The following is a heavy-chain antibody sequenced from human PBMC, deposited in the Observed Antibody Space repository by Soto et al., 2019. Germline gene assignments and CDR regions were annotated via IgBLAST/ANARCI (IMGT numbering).Heavy chain of an antibody. J-gene: IGHJ4*02. D-gene: IGHD3-22*01. V-gene: IGHV5-10-1*01. CDR1: GYSFTSYW. CDR2: IDPSDSYT. Sequence: GESLKISCKGSGYSFTSYWISWVRQMPGKGLEWMGRIDPSDSYTNYRPSFQGHVTISADKSISTAYLQWSSLKASDTAMYYCARPYYYDSSGYGDLDYFDYWGQGTLVTVSS. CDR3: ARPYYYDSSGYGDLDYFDY.